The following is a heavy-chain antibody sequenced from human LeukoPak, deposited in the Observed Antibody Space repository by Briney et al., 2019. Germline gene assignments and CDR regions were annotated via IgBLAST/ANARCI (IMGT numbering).Heavy chain of an antibody. J-gene: IGHJ4*02. CDR1: GFTFSLYW. Sequence: GGSLRLSCTPSGFTFSLYWMTWGGQAPERGLEWVANIKEDASEKDYVDSVKGRFTISRDNGKNSLYLQMDSLRGEDTAVYYCARLNWNYADYWGQGTLVTVSS. D-gene: IGHD3-3*01. V-gene: IGHV3-7*01. CDR3: ARLNWNYADY. CDR2: IKEDASEK.